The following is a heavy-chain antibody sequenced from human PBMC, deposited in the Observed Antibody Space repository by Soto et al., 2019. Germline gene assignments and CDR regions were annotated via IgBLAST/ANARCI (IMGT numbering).Heavy chain of an antibody. CDR3: AKFIRGLGWYSDL. Sequence: EVQLLESGGDLVQPGGSLRLSCAASGFTFSSYAMSWVRQAPGKGLEWVSGVTGSGATKFYADSVKGRFIISRDNSKNTLYLQMNSLGVEDTAIYYCAKFIRGLGWYSDLWGRGTLVTVSS. J-gene: IGHJ2*01. CDR2: VTGSGATK. D-gene: IGHD3-10*01. CDR1: GFTFSSYA. V-gene: IGHV3-23*01.